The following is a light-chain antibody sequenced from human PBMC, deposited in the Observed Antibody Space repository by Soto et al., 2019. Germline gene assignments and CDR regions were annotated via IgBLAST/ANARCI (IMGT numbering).Light chain of an antibody. CDR3: QQYETFSGT. V-gene: IGKV1-39*01. J-gene: IGKJ1*01. CDR1: QSINSY. CDR2: AAS. Sequence: DIQMTQYQSTLSEYVKGRVTITRRASQSINSYLNWYQQKPGKAPNLLIYAASSLQSGVPSRFSGSGSGTKFTLTIASLQPDDFATYYCQQYETFSGTFGPGTKVDI.